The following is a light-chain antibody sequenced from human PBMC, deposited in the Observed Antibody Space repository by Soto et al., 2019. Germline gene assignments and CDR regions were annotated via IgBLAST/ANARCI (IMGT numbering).Light chain of an antibody. CDR2: HAS. V-gene: IGKV1-5*01. Sequence: DIQMTQSPSTLSASVGDRVTITCRASQSISSWLAWYQQKPGKAPKLLIYHASNLKSGVPSRFSGSGSGTEFTLTISSLRPDDFATYYCQHYDSFPHTFGQGATLEIK. J-gene: IGKJ2*01. CDR1: QSISSW. CDR3: QHYDSFPHT.